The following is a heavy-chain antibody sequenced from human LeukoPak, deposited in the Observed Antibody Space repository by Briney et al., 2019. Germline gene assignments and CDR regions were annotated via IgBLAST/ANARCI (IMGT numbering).Heavy chain of an antibody. J-gene: IGHJ3*01. CDR3: ASPIAEYGIALAFDL. V-gene: IGHV3-21*04. Sequence: GSLRLSCAASGFTFSSYSMNWVRQAPGKGLEWVSSISSSSSYIYYADSVKGRFTISRDNAKNSLYLQMNSLMASDTAMYYCASPIAEYGIALAFDLWGQGTMVTVSS. D-gene: IGHD6-13*01. CDR2: ISSSSSYI. CDR1: GFTFSSYS.